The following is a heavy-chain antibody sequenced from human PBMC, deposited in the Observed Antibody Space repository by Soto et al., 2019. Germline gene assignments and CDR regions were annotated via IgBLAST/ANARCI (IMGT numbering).Heavy chain of an antibody. CDR1: GCILTELS. D-gene: IGHD2-2*01. CDR3: ATHYAPPGAFDI. Sequence: ASVKVSCKVSGCILTELSMHWVRQAPGKGLEWMGGFDPEDGETIYAQKFQGRVTMTEDTSTDTAYMELSSLRSEDTAVYYCATHYAPPGAFDIWGQGTMVTVSS. CDR2: FDPEDGET. V-gene: IGHV1-24*01. J-gene: IGHJ3*02.